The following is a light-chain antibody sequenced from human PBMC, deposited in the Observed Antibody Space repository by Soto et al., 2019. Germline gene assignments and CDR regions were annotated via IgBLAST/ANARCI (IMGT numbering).Light chain of an antibody. Sequence: AIQLTQSPSSLSASVGDRVTITCRASQDISSALAWYQQIPGKAPNLLIYDASSLQSWVPPRFSGSGSGTDFTLTISSLQPEDFATYHCQQFDSYPYTFGRGTKLDI. J-gene: IGKJ2*01. CDR2: DAS. CDR1: QDISSA. V-gene: IGKV1-13*02. CDR3: QQFDSYPYT.